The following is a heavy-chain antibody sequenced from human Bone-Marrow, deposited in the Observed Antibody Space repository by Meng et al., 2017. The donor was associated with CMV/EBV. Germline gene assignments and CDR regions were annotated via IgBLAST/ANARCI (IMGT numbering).Heavy chain of an antibody. Sequence: VSFKASGYSFSNYGITWVRQAPGQGLEWMGWIGSYNGNTNYAQKFQDRVTMTTDASTSTAYMELRSLRSDDTALYYCARDAGWGSDYWGQGILVTVSS. V-gene: IGHV1-18*01. CDR2: IGSYNGNT. D-gene: IGHD3-16*01. CDR1: GYSFSNYG. J-gene: IGHJ4*02. CDR3: ARDAGWGSDY.